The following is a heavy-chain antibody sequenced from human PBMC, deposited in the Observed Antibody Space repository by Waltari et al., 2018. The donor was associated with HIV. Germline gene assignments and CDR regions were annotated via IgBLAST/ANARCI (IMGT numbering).Heavy chain of an antibody. D-gene: IGHD3-22*01. V-gene: IGHV3-66*02. CDR3: ARDTMIVRAFDI. Sequence: EVQLVESGGGLVQPGGSLRLSCAASGFTVSSNYMSWVRQAPGKGLEWVSVIYSGGSTYYADSVKGRFTIARDNSKNTLYLQMNSLRAEDTAVYYCARDTMIVRAFDIWGQGTMVTVSS. J-gene: IGHJ3*02. CDR1: GFTVSSNY. CDR2: IYSGGST.